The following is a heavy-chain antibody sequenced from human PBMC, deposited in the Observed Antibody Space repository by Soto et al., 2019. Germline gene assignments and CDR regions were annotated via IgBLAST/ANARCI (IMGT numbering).Heavy chain of an antibody. Sequence: QVTLKESGPTLVKPTQTLTLTCTVSGLSLRTTGVGVGWVRQPPGKALEWLALLYWDDDQRYSPSLRRRLTITKDISDTQVVLTTTHMDTVDTATYYCVQSPCVGACLEIYSSHAYDGLDVWGQGTTVTVSS. V-gene: IGHV2-5*02. CDR2: LYWDDDQ. CDR1: GLSLRTTGVG. CDR3: VQSPCVGACLEIYSSHAYDGLDV. J-gene: IGHJ6*02. D-gene: IGHD2-21*02.